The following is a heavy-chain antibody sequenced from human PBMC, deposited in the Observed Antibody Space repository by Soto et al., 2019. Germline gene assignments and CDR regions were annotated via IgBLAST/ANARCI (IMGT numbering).Heavy chain of an antibody. CDR3: ARKGRDDSSGPLNY. D-gene: IGHD3-22*01. J-gene: IGHJ4*02. V-gene: IGHV1-69*13. CDR2: IIPIFGTA. CDR1: GGTFSSYA. Sequence: SVKVSCKASGGTFSSYAISWVRQAPGQGLEWMGGIIPIFGTANYAQKFQGRVTITADESTSTAYMELSSLRSEDTAVYYCARKGRDDSSGPLNYWGQGTMVTVYS.